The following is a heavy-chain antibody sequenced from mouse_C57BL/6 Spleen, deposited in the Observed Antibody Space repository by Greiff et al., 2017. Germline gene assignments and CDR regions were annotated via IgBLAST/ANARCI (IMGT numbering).Heavy chain of an antibody. D-gene: IGHD2-5*01. V-gene: IGHV5-4*03. Sequence: EVKLMESGGGLVKPGGSLKLSCAASGFTFSSYAMSWVRQTPEKRLEWVATISDGGSYTYYPDNVKGRFTISRDNAKNNLYLQMSHLKSEDTAMDYCASDGRNYSYYFAYWGQGTTLTVSS. CDR2: ISDGGSYT. CDR3: ASDGRNYSYYFAY. CDR1: GFTFSSYA. J-gene: IGHJ2*01.